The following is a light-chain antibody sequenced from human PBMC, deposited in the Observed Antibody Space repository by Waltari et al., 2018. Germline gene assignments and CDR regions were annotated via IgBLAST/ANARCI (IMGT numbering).Light chain of an antibody. J-gene: IGLJ2*01. V-gene: IGLV2-11*01. CDR2: EVT. Sequence: QSALTQPRSVSGSPGQAVTISCTGTSSYVGGYNYVFCYQQHPGKAPKLMIYEVTKRPSGVPDRFSGSKSGNTASLTISGLQAEDEADYYCCSYAGSYTHVIFGGGTQLTVL. CDR1: SSYVGGYNY. CDR3: CSYAGSYTHVI.